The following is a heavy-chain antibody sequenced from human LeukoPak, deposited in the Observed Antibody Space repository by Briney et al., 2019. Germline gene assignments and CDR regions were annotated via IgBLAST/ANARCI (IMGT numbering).Heavy chain of an antibody. V-gene: IGHV3-11*04. CDR1: GFTFSDYY. Sequence: PGGSLRLSCAASGFTFSDYYMSWIRQAPGKGLEWVSYISSSGSTIYYADSVKGRFTISRDNAKNSLYLQMNSLRAEDTAVYYCARDPRPQLLWFGEFPYWGQGTLVTVSS. J-gene: IGHJ4*02. CDR3: ARDPRPQLLWFGEFPY. D-gene: IGHD3-10*01. CDR2: ISSSGSTI.